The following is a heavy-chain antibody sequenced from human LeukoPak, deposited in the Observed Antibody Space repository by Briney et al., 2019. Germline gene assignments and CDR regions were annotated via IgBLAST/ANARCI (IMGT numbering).Heavy chain of an antibody. CDR2: IKQDGSEK. D-gene: IGHD3-22*01. V-gene: IGHV3-7*01. J-gene: IGHJ4*01. Sequence: PGGSLRLSCAASGFTFSSYWMSWVRQAPGKGLEWVANIKQDGSEKYYVDSVKGRFTISRDNAKNSLYLQMNSLRAEDTAVYYCARDRKYYDSSGYYGYWGHGTLVTVSS. CDR3: ARDRKYYDSSGYYGY. CDR1: GFTFSSYW.